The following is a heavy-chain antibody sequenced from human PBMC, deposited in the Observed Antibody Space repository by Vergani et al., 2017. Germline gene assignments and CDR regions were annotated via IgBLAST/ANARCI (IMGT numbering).Heavy chain of an antibody. J-gene: IGHJ6*02. CDR2: INPSGGST. CDR1: GYTFTSYY. D-gene: IGHD3-22*01. Sequence: QVQLVQSGAEVTKPGASVTVSCKASGYTFTSYYMHWVRQAPGQGLEWMGIINPSGGSTSYAQKFQGRVTMTRDTSTSTVYMELSSLRSEETAVYYSARPEGSGYYYYYYYYGMDVWGQGTTVTVSS. CDR3: ARPEGSGYYYYYYYYGMDV. V-gene: IGHV1-46*03.